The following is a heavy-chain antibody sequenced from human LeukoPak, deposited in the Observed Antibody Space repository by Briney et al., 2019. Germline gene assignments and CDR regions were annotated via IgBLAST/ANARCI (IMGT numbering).Heavy chain of an antibody. CDR2: INSDGSST. D-gene: IGHD3-16*01. J-gene: IGHJ4*02. V-gene: IGHV3-74*01. CDR1: GFTFSSYW. Sequence: GGSLRLSCAASGFTFSSYWMHWVRPAPGKGLVWVSRINSDGSSTSYAASVKGRCTISRDDAKNPLYLPMNSLRAEDTAVYYCARGKFGSDYWGQGTLVTVSS. CDR3: ARGKFGSDY.